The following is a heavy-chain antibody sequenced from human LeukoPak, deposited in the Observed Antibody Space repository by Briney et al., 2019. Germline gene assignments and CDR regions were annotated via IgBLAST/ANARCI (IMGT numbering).Heavy chain of an antibody. V-gene: IGHV3-7*01. J-gene: IGHJ3*02. CDR3: ARVFNPGIPFDI. D-gene: IGHD3-10*01. Sequence: GGSLRLSCAASGFTITSHWMTWVRQPPGKGLEWVANVKQDGSEKFYMASVEGRFTIFRDNAKNSLYLHMNSLRAEDTAVYYCARVFNPGIPFDIWGQGTMVTVSS. CDR2: VKQDGSEK. CDR1: GFTITSHW.